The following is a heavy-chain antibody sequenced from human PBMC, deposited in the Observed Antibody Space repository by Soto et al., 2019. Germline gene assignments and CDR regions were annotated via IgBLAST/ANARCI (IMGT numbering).Heavy chain of an antibody. D-gene: IGHD5-12*01. CDR3: ARSRVAKMATILFDY. Sequence: ASVKVSCKASGYTFTSYYMHWVRQAPGQGLEWMGIINPSGGSTSYAQKFQGRVTMTRDTSTSTVYMELSSLRSEDTAVYYCARSRVAKMATILFDYWGQGTLVTVSS. CDR2: INPSGGST. V-gene: IGHV1-46*03. CDR1: GYTFTSYY. J-gene: IGHJ4*02.